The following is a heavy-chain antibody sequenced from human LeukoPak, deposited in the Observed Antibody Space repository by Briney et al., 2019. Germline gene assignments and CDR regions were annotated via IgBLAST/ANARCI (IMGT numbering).Heavy chain of an antibody. CDR3: ARGSVGTPPPFDF. Sequence: GGSLRLSCAASRFTFSRYALHWVRQTPGKGLEWVALTSFDGSNQYYADFVKGRFTISRDNSKNTLYLQMNSLGTEDTAVYYCARGSVGTPPPFDFWGQGTLVTVSS. J-gene: IGHJ4*02. V-gene: IGHV3-30-3*01. D-gene: IGHD2-15*01. CDR1: RFTFSRYA. CDR2: TSFDGSNQ.